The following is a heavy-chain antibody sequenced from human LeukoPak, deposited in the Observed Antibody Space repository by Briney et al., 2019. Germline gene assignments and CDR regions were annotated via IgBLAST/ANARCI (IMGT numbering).Heavy chain of an antibody. D-gene: IGHD5-18*01. CDR2: IIPIFGTA. CDR1: GYTFTSYG. V-gene: IGHV1-69*13. CDR3: ARGAPRGYSYALDY. Sequence: SVKVSCKASGYTFTSYGISWVRQAPGQGLEWMGGIIPIFGTANYAQKFQGRVTITADESTSTAYMELSSLRSEDTAVYYCARGAPRGYSYALDYWGQGTLVTVSS. J-gene: IGHJ4*02.